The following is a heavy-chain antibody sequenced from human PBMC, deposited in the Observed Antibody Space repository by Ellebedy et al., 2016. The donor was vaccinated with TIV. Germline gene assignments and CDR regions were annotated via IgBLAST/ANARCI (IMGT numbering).Heavy chain of an antibody. CDR2: IYHSGST. CDR1: GGSISSYY. D-gene: IGHD2-21*01. V-gene: IGHV4-59*12. J-gene: IGHJ6*02. Sequence: SETLSLTXTVSGGSISSYYWSWIRQPAGKGLEWIGYIYHSGSTYYNPSLKSRVTISVDRSKNQFSLKLSSVTAADTAVYYCARDLWGDPPYYYYYGMDVWGQGTTVTVSS. CDR3: ARDLWGDPPYYYYYGMDV.